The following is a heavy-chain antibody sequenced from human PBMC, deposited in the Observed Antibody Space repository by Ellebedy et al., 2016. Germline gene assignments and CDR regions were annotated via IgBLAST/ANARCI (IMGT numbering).Heavy chain of an antibody. D-gene: IGHD2/OR15-2a*01. J-gene: IGHJ6*04. CDR3: ARVYVPYPMLGRPTSYFRLDV. Sequence: SETLSLXCTVSGGSTRANDHYWAWIRQSPGKGLEWIGYVYWAGSTYYNPSLERRVSMSIDTSRNQFTLNLRSVTAADTAVFYCARVYVPYPMLGRPTSYFRLDVWGKGTTVTVSS. V-gene: IGHV4-30-4*01. CDR1: GGSTRANDHY. CDR2: VYWAGST.